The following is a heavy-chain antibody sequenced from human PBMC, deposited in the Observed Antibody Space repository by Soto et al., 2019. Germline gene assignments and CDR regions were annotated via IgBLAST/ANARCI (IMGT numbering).Heavy chain of an antibody. Sequence: QVTLKESGPVLVKPTETLTLTCTVSGFSLSNARMGVSWIRQPPGKAPEWLAHIFSNDEKSYSTSLKSRLTISKDTSKSQVVLTMTNMDPVDTATYYCARIRYSGSYLTDYYYYYGMDVWGQGTTVTVSS. CDR3: ARIRYSGSYLTDYYYYYGMDV. V-gene: IGHV2-26*01. CDR1: GFSLSNARMG. CDR2: IFSNDEK. J-gene: IGHJ6*02. D-gene: IGHD1-26*01.